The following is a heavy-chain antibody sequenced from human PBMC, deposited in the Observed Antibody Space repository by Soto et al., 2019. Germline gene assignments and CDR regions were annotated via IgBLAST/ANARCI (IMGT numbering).Heavy chain of an antibody. CDR1: DDSFSTYY. CDR3: ARSAIPRGGWFRP. J-gene: IGHJ5*02. D-gene: IGHD2-15*01. V-gene: IGHV4-4*07. CDR2: IYASGST. Sequence: SETLSLTCNVSDDSFSTYYWSWIRQPAGKGLEWIGRIYASGSTNYNPSLKGRVSMSVDTSKKQFSLKMISVTAADTAMYYCARSAIPRGGWFRPWARESWSPSPQ.